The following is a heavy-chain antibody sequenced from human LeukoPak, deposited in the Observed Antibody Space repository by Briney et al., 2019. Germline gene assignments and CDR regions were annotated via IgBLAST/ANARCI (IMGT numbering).Heavy chain of an antibody. CDR3: ATLGPLGYSSSWYYFDY. D-gene: IGHD6-13*01. CDR1: GYTLTELS. J-gene: IGHJ4*02. Sequence: ASVKVSCKVSGYTLTELSMHWVRQAPGQGLEWMGIINPSGGTTSYAQNFQGRVTMTRDTSTTTVYMELSSLTSEDTAVYYCATLGPLGYSSSWYYFDYWGQGTLVTVSS. CDR2: INPSGGTT. V-gene: IGHV1-46*01.